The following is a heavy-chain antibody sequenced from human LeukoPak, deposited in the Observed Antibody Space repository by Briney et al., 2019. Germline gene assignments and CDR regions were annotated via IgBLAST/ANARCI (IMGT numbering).Heavy chain of an antibody. Sequence: ASVKVSCKASGYTFTSYGISWVRQAPGQGLEWMGWISAYNGNTNYAQKLQGRVTMTTDTSTSTAYMELRSLRSDDTAVYYCARDLRGYSYPQKFDPWXQGTLVTVXS. J-gene: IGHJ5*02. CDR1: GYTFTSYG. CDR2: ISAYNGNT. CDR3: ARDLRGYSYPQKFDP. D-gene: IGHD5-18*01. V-gene: IGHV1-18*01.